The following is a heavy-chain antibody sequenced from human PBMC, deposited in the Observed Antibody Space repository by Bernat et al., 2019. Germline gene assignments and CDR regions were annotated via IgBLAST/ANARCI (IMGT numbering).Heavy chain of an antibody. CDR1: GFIFSRYG. CDR2: IWYDGSNK. V-gene: IGHV3-33*01. D-gene: IGHD6-19*01. CDR3: ATSSGWNHFGDH. Sequence: QVQLVESGGGVVQPGRSLRLSCAASGFIFSRYGMHWVRRAPGKGLEWVAVIWYDGSNKYYGDSVKGRFTISRDDSKNTLYLQMSSLRAEDTAVYYCATSSGWNHFGDHWGQGTLVSVSS. J-gene: IGHJ5*02.